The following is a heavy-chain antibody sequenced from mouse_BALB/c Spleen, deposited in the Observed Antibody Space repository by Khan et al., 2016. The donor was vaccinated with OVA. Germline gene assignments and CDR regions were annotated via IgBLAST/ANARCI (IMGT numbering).Heavy chain of an antibody. V-gene: IGHV5-9-3*01. CDR3: SRAPYGNFAY. CDR2: INSDGDYT. J-gene: IGHJ3*01. D-gene: IGHD2-1*01. Sequence: EVQLQESGGALVKPGGSLKLSCAASGFTFSTYAMSWVRQTPEKRLEWVATINSDGDYTYYPDSVTGRFTISRDNAKNTLYLQMSSLRSEDTAMDYCSRAPYGNFAYWGQGTLVTVSA. CDR1: GFTFSTYA.